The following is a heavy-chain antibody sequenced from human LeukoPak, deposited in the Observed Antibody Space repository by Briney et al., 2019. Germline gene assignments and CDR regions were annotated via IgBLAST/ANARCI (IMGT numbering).Heavy chain of an antibody. CDR2: IYYSGST. CDR1: GGSISSYY. J-gene: IGHJ6*03. D-gene: IGHD5-12*01. Sequence: PSETLSLTCTVSGGSISSYYWSWIRQPPGKGLEWIGYIYYSGSTNYNPSLKSRVTISVDTSKNQFSLKLSSVTAADTAVYYCARVDGYDFTDYYYYYMDVWGQGTMVTVSS. CDR3: ARVDGYDFTDYYYYYMDV. V-gene: IGHV4-59*01.